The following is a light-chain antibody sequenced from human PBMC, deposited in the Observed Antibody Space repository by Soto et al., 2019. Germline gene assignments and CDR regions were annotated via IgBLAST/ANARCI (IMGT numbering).Light chain of an antibody. V-gene: IGKV1-5*01. CDR2: DAS. Sequence: DIQMTQSPSTLSASVGDRVTITCRASQDINDYLAWYQQKPGKSPKVLIYDASTLESGVPSRFSGSGSGTQFTLTISGLQPDDFATYFCQQYNSHRTFXQGTK. CDR1: QDINDY. J-gene: IGKJ1*01. CDR3: QQYNSHRT.